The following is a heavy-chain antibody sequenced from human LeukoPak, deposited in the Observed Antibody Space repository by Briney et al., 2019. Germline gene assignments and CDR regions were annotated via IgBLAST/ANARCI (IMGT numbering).Heavy chain of an antibody. D-gene: IGHD3-10*01. Sequence: ASVKVSCKASGYTFTGYYMHWVRQAPGQGLEWMGWINPNSGGTNYAQEFQGRVTMTRDTSISTAYMELKSLRSDDTAVYYCARGGHRRYYYTSGSAFDPWGQGTLVTVSS. CDR1: GYTFTGYY. CDR2: INPNSGGT. V-gene: IGHV1-2*02. J-gene: IGHJ5*02. CDR3: ARGGHRRYYYTSGSAFDP.